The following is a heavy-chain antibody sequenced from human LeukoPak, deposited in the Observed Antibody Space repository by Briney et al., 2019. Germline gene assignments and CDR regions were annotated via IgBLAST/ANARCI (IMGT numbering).Heavy chain of an antibody. V-gene: IGHV1-69*01. CDR3: AREAGKYSAAFDI. D-gene: IGHD2-21*01. CDR2: IIPIFGTA. J-gene: IGHJ3*02. Sequence: SVKVSCKASGYTFTSYDINWVRQATGQGLEWMGGIIPIFGTANYAQKFQGRVTITADESTSTAYMELSSLRSEDTAVYYCAREAGKYSAAFDIWGQGTMVTVSS. CDR1: GYTFTSYD.